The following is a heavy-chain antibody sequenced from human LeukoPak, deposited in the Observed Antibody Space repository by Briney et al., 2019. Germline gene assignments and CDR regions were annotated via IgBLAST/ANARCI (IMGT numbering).Heavy chain of an antibody. J-gene: IGHJ4*02. CDR2: IYHSGST. CDR1: GYSISSGYY. D-gene: IGHD3-10*01. V-gene: IGHV4-38-2*02. Sequence: PSETLSLTCTVSGYSISSGYYWGWIRQPPGKGLEWIGSIYHSGSTYYNPSLKSRVTISVDTSKNQFSLKLSSVTAADTAVYYCARAAIRFGELLPNFDYWGQGTLVTVSS. CDR3: ARAAIRFGELLPNFDY.